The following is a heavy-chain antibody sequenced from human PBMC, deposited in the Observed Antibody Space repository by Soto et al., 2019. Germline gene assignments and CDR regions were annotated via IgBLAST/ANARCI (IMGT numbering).Heavy chain of an antibody. J-gene: IGHJ6*02. CDR1: GGSINSGGYS. CDR2: IYHTGNT. Sequence: QLQLQESGSGLVKPSQTLSLTCTVSGGSINSGGYSWIWIRQPPGKGLEWIGYIYHTGNTFYNPSLQSRVTISVDQSKKQFSLSLGSVTAADTAMYYCARVERTLSTPFAYGMDVWGQGTTVTVSS. V-gene: IGHV4-30-2*01. CDR3: ARVERTLSTPFAYGMDV. D-gene: IGHD2-2*01.